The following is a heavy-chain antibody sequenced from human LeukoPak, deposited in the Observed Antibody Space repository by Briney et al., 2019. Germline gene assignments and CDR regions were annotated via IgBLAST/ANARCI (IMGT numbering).Heavy chain of an antibody. Sequence: GGSLRLSCTASGFIFSDYYMGWVRQAPGQGLEWISYISTIGYTSYADSVKGRFTISRDTAKKSVYLQMNSLRAEDTSIYYCTRRDCTRTSCYASDWDQGTLVTVSS. J-gene: IGHJ4*02. V-gene: IGHV3-11*06. CDR3: TRRDCTRTSCYASD. CDR2: ISTIGYT. D-gene: IGHD2-2*01. CDR1: GFIFSDYY.